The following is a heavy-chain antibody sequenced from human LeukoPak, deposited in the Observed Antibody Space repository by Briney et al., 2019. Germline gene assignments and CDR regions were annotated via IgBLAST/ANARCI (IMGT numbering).Heavy chain of an antibody. V-gene: IGHV3-15*01. CDR1: GFTFSNAW. J-gene: IGHJ4*02. CDR2: IKSKTDGGTT. CDR3: TTDRIPIVVVPAARHDY. D-gene: IGHD2-2*01. Sequence: PGGSLRLSCAASGFTFSNAWMSWVRQAPGKGLEWVGRIKSKTDGGTTDYAAPVKGRFTISRDDSKNTLYLQMNSLKTEDTAVYYYTTDRIPIVVVPAARHDYWGQGTLVTVSS.